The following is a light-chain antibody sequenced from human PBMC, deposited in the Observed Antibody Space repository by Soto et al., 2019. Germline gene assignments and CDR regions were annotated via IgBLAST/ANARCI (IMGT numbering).Light chain of an antibody. CDR3: QQSYSPPFT. Sequence: DIQLTQSPSSLSASVGDTVAITCRPSRSISTYLNWYQQKPGKAPKLVIFDSSRLQTGVPSRFSGSGSGTLFTLSISSLQPEDFAIYWCQQSYSPPFTFGPGTKGIS. CDR2: DSS. CDR1: RSISTY. J-gene: IGKJ3*01. V-gene: IGKV1-39*01.